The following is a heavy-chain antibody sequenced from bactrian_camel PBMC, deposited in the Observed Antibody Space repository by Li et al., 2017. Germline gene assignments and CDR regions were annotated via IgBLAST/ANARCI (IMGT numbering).Heavy chain of an antibody. CDR3: AAAKGLPDLLRGGYLSARSYNY. V-gene: IGHV3S53*01. D-gene: IGHD3*01. CDR1: GYTVRTGY. Sequence: HVQLVESGGGSVQAGGSLRLSCAVSGYTVRTGYMAWFRQAPGNEREGVAAIDRTGAATYTYSVSGRFTISKDKAKNTLYLQMNSLKPEDTAIYYCAAAKGLPDLLRGGYLSARSYNYWGRGTQVTVS. CDR2: IDRTGAA. J-gene: IGHJ4*01.